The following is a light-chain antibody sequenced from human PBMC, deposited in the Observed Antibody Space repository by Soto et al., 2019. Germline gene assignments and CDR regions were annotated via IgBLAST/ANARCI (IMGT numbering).Light chain of an antibody. CDR2: DAS. CDR3: LQLPAQLLIT. CDR1: HSVSSY. J-gene: IGKJ5*01. V-gene: IGKV3-11*01. Sequence: CWSPKERATLSCRASHSVSSYLAWYQQKPGQAPRLLIYDASNRAAGIPARFSGSGSGTDLTPSISSLEPADDPIYYCLQLPAQLLITFAQGTRLENK.